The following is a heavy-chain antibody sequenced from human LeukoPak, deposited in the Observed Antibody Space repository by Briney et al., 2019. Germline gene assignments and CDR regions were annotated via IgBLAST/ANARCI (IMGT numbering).Heavy chain of an antibody. CDR3: AKLAGSGSYSANEFDY. D-gene: IGHD3-10*01. CDR2: ISGSGAYT. V-gene: IGHV3-23*01. Sequence: GGSLRLSCAASGFTFRSFVMSWVRQAPGKGLEWVSLISGSGAYTFYADSVKGRFTIARDNTKNTLYLQMNSLRAEDTAVYYCAKLAGSGSYSANEFDYWGQGTLVTVSS. CDR1: GFTFRSFV. J-gene: IGHJ4*02.